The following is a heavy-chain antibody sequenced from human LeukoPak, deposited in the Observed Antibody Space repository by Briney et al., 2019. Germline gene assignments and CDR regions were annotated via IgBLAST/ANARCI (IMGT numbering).Heavy chain of an antibody. D-gene: IGHD3-22*01. V-gene: IGHV1-8*01. CDR3: ARGDYYDSSGYYSPTEYFQH. CDR2: MNPNSGNT. CDR1: GYTFTSYD. J-gene: IGHJ1*01. Sequence: ASVKVSCKASGYTFTSYDINWVRQATGRGLEWMGWMNPNSGNTGYAQKFQGRVTMTRNTSISTAYMELSSLRSEDTAVYYCARGDYYDSSGYYSPTEYFQHWGQGTLVTASS.